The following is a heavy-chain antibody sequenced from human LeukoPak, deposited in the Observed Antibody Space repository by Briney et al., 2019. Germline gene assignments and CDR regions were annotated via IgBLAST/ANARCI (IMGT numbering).Heavy chain of an antibody. Sequence: GASVKVSCKASGGTFSSYAISWVRQAPGQGLEWMGGIIPIFGTANYAQKFQGRVTITADESTSTAYMELSSLRSEDTAVYYCARDLGDYYDSSEGDDYWSQGTLVTVSS. CDR1: GGTFSSYA. V-gene: IGHV1-69*01. J-gene: IGHJ4*02. CDR3: ARDLGDYYDSSEGDDY. CDR2: IIPIFGTA. D-gene: IGHD3-22*01.